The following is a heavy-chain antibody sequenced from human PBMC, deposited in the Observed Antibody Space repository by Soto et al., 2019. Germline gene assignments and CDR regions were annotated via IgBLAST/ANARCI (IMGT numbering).Heavy chain of an antibody. D-gene: IGHD3-10*01. Sequence: EAQLVESGGGLVKPGGSLRLSCAGSDFTFTTAWMHWVRQAPGKGLEWVGRIRSKVDGGTTDYAAPVKGRFFISRDDSKDTLYLQMNNLEIDDTAVCYCTARGSWGQGTLVTVSS. V-gene: IGHV3-15*07. CDR2: IRSKVDGGTT. CDR3: TARGS. CDR1: DFTFTTAW. J-gene: IGHJ4*02.